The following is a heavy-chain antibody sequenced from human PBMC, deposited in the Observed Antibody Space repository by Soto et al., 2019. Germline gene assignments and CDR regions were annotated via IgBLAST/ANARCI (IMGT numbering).Heavy chain of an antibody. CDR1: GFTFRNHG. V-gene: IGHV3-30*18. CDR2: ISFNGKNE. CDR3: AKDRNYIAIVEMATTGMDV. Sequence: GSLRLSCVASGFTFRNHGMHWVRQAPGKGLEWVAVISFNGKNEHYADSVKGRFTISRDNSKNTVFLQMNSLTPEDTAVYYCAKDRNYIAIVEMATTGMDVWGQGTTVTVSS. J-gene: IGHJ6*02. D-gene: IGHD1-1*01.